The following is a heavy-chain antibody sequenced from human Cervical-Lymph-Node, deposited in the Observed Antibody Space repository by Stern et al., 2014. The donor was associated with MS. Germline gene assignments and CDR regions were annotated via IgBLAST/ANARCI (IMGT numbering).Heavy chain of an antibody. CDR2: ISTHNGVT. V-gene: IGHV1-18*01. Sequence: QVQLVQSGAEVKKPGASVKVSCKASGYTFATYGISWVRQAPGQGLEWMGWISTHNGVTNFAHKFQGRVTMTTDTSTTTAYMELRSLGSDDTAFYYCATDRTGYGIFDFWGQGTLVTVSS. J-gene: IGHJ4*02. D-gene: IGHD5-12*01. CDR1: GYTFATYG. CDR3: ATDRTGYGIFDF.